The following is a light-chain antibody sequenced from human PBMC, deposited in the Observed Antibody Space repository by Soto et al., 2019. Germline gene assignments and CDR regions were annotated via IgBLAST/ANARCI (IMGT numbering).Light chain of an antibody. CDR3: QQYSTYTT. Sequence: DLQMTQSPSTLSASVGDRVTITCRASQSISSSLAWYQQKPGKAPKLLIYDASNLESGVPSIFSGSGSGTEVTLTISSLPPDDFATYYCQQYSTYTTFGQGTRVEIK. J-gene: IGKJ1*01. V-gene: IGKV1-5*01. CDR2: DAS. CDR1: QSISSS.